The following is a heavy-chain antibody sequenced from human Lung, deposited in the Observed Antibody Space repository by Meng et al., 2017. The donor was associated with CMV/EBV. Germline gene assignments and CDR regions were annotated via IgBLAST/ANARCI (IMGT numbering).Heavy chain of an antibody. D-gene: IGHD3-10*01. V-gene: IGHV4-34*01. CDR2: INHSGST. J-gene: IGHJ6*02. CDR1: GGSFSGYY. CDR3: ARSKRNNYYGSGSYSKNYGMDV. Sequence: LSCAVYGGSFSGYYWSWIRQPPGKGLEWIGEINHSGSTNYNPSLKSRVTISVDTSKNQFSLKLSSVTAADTAVYYCARSKRNNYYGSGSYSKNYGMDVWGQGTXVTVSS.